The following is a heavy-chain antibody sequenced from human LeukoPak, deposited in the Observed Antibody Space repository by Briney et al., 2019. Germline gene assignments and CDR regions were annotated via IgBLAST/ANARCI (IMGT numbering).Heavy chain of an antibody. J-gene: IGHJ4*02. D-gene: IGHD1-14*01. CDR2: IYHSGST. Sequence: SETLSLTCTVSGGSIRRADYYWGWIRQSPGKGLEWIGSIYHSGSTYYNPTLLSRVTKSVDTSKNQFSLNLSSVTAADTALYYCARGANRLDSWGRGTLVTVSS. V-gene: IGHV4-39*07. CDR1: GGSIRRADYY. CDR3: ARGANRLDS.